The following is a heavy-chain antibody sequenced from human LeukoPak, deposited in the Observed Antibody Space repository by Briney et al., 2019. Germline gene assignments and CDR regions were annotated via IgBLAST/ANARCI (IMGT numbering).Heavy chain of an antibody. D-gene: IGHD3-10*01. CDR2: INWNGGST. J-gene: IGHJ4*02. V-gene: IGHV3-20*04. Sequence: GGSLRLSCAASGFTFDDYGMSWVRQAPGKGLEWVSGINWNGGSTGYADSVKGRFTVSRDNAKNSLYLQMNSLGAEDTAVYYCSRVPWSSVTILDYWGQGALVIVSS. CDR3: SRVPWSSVTILDY. CDR1: GFTFDDYG.